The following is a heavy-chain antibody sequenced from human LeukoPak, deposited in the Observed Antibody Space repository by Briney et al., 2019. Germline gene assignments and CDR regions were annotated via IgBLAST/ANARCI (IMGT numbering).Heavy chain of an antibody. Sequence: PGESLRLSCAASGFTFSSYGIHWVRQAPGKGLEWVANIRQDGDTKYYVDSVKGRFTISRDNAMNSLYLQMNSLRAEDTAIYYCARSLPYGTTWYGRSDFWGQGTLVTVSS. CDR3: ARSLPYGTTWYGRSDF. D-gene: IGHD6-13*01. J-gene: IGHJ4*02. V-gene: IGHV3-7*03. CDR1: GFTFSSYG. CDR2: IRQDGDTK.